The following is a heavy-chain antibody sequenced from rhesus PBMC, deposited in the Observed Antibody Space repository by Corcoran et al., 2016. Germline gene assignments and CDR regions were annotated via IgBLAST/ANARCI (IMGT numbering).Heavy chain of an antibody. D-gene: IGHD6-31*01. V-gene: IGHV3-13*01. CDR2: IKNKASSYPT. CDR3: TTAYSSGWYYFDY. J-gene: IGHJ4*01. Sequence: EVQLVESGGGLVQPGGSLRLSCAASGFTFSNYYMHWVRQAQGKGLAWVCLIKNKASSYPTEYAAAVKGRFTISRDDSKNTLYLQMSSLKTEDTALYYCTTAYSSGWYYFDYWGQGVLVTVSS. CDR1: GFTFSNYY.